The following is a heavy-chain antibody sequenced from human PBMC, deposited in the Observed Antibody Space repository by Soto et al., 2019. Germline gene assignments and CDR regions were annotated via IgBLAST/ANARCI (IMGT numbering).Heavy chain of an antibody. J-gene: IGHJ4*02. D-gene: IGHD3-3*01. V-gene: IGHV3-7*03. CDR1: GFTFSSYW. CDR2: IKQDGSEK. CDR3: AREQSYRYDFWSGYPFFYFDY. Sequence: PGGSLRLSCAASGFTFSSYWMSWVRQAPGKGLEWVANIKQDGSEKYYVDSVKGRFTISRDNAKNSLYLQMNSLRAEDTAVYYCAREQSYRYDFWSGYPFFYFDYWGQGTLVTVSS.